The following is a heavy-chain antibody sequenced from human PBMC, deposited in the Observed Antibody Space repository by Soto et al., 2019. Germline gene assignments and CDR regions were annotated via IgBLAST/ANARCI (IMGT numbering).Heavy chain of an antibody. CDR2: IGIGSSTK. Sequence: PGGSLRLSCAASGFTFRNYGMNWVRQAPGKGLEWVSYIGIGSSTKYYADSVKGRFTISRDNAKNSLYLQMNSLRAEDTAVYYCTGGQDNLAVNFDYWGQGTPVTVSS. CDR3: TGGQDNLAVNFDY. CDR1: GFTFRNYG. D-gene: IGHD1-1*01. V-gene: IGHV3-48*04. J-gene: IGHJ4*02.